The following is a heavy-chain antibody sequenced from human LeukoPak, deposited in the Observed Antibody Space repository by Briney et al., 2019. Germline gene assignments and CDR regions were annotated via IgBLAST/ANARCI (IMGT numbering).Heavy chain of an antibody. V-gene: IGHV1-18*01. J-gene: IGHJ4*02. CDR3: ARDNDHFDWFDFDY. CDR1: GYTFTSYG. Sequence: GASVKVSCKASGYTFTSYGISWVRQAPGQGLEWMGWISAYNGNTNYAQKLQGRVTMTTDTSTSTAYMELRSLRSDDTAVYYCARDNDHFDWFDFDYWGQGTLVTVSS. D-gene: IGHD3-9*01. CDR2: ISAYNGNT.